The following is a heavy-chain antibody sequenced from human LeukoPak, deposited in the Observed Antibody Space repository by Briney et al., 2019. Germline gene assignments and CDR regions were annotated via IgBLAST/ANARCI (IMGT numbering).Heavy chain of an antibody. V-gene: IGHV5-51*01. J-gene: IGHJ4*02. CDR3: ARQHSGYDYYFDY. D-gene: IGHD5-12*01. CDR2: IYPGDSDT. CDR1: GYSFATFW. Sequence: GESLKISCQGSGYSFATFWIGWVRQMSGKGLEWMGIIYPGDSDTKYSPSFQGQVTMSADKSISTAYLQWSSLKASDTAMYYCARQHSGYDYYFDYWGQGALSPSPQ.